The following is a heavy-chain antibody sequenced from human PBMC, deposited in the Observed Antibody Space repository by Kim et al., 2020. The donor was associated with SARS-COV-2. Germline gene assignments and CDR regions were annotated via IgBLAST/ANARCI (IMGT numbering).Heavy chain of an antibody. CDR3: AKEGRDGYNFDY. Sequence: YYADSGKGRFTISRDNSKNTVYLQMNSLRAEDTAVYYCAKEGRDGYNFDYWGQGTLVTVSS. D-gene: IGHD5-12*01. V-gene: IGHV3-33*06. J-gene: IGHJ4*02.